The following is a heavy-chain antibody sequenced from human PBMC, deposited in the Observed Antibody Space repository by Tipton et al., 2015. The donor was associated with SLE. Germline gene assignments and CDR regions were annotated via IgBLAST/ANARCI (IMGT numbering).Heavy chain of an antibody. D-gene: IGHD3-16*01. CDR1: AFSITSYW. CDR2: IKEDGSDK. Sequence: SLRLSCSASAFSITSYWMTWVRQAPGKGLEWLANIKEDGSDKNYVDSVKGRLTVSRDNSKNTLYLQMNSLRAEDTAVYYCARNLGSYYGMDVWGQGTTVTVSS. CDR3: ARNLGSYYGMDV. V-gene: IGHV3-7*01. J-gene: IGHJ6*02.